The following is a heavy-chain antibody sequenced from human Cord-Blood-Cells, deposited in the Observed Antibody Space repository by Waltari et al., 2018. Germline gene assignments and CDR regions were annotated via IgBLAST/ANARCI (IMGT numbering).Heavy chain of an antibody. CDR1: GFTFDDYA. V-gene: IGHV3-9*03. J-gene: IGHJ3*02. CDR3: ARAGTIYDAFDI. CDR2: ISWNSGSI. D-gene: IGHD3-9*01. Sequence: EVQLVESGGGLVQPGRSLRLSCAASGFTFDDYAMHWVRQAPGKGLEWVSGISWNSGSIGVADSVKGRFTISRDNAKNSLYLQMNSLRAEDMALYYCARAGTIYDAFDIWGQGTMVTVSS.